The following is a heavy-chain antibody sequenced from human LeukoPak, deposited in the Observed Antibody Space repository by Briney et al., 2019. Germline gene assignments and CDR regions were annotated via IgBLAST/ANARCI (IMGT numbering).Heavy chain of an antibody. CDR2: ISWDGGST. Sequence: GGSLRLSCAASGFTFDDYAVHWVRQAPGKGLEWVSFISWDGGSTYYADSVKGRFTISRDNSKNSLYLQMNSLRAEDTALYYCAKDMAAYYYSSGNIDYWGQGTLVTVSS. D-gene: IGHD3-10*01. CDR3: AKDMAAYYYSSGNIDY. CDR1: GFTFDDYA. V-gene: IGHV3-43D*03. J-gene: IGHJ4*02.